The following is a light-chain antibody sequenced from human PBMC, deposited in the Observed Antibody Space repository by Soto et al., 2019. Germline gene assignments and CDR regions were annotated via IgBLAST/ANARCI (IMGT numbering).Light chain of an antibody. CDR1: SSDVGGYNY. CDR2: EVS. V-gene: IGLV2-14*01. CDR3: SSYTSSSTDV. J-gene: IGLJ1*01. Sequence: QSVLTQPASVSGSPGQSITISCAGTSSDVGGYNYVSWSQQHPGKAPQLMIYEVSNRPSGVSNRFSGSKSGNTASLTISGLQAEDEADYYFSSYTSSSTDVVPTGPKVTV.